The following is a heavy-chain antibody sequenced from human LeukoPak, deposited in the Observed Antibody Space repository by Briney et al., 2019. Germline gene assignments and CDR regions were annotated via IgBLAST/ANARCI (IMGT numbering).Heavy chain of an antibody. CDR2: INPNSGGT. V-gene: IGHV1-2*02. J-gene: IGHJ3*02. CDR1: EYIFTGYY. D-gene: IGHD3-22*01. Sequence: ASVKVSCKASEYIFTGYYINWVRHAPGQGLEWMGWINPNSGGTNYAQKFQGAVTMTRDTSISTAYMELSGLRSDDTAVYYCAREHSSGYYFDAFDIWGQGTMVTVSS. CDR3: AREHSSGYYFDAFDI.